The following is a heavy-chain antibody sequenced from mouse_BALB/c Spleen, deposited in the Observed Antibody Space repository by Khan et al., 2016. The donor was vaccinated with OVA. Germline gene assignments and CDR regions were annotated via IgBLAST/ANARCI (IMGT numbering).Heavy chain of an antibody. CDR3: ARSIMAN. V-gene: IGHV3-2*02. CDR1: GYSITSDYA. Sequence: EVQLQESGPGLVKPSQSLSLTCTVTGYSITSDYAWNWIRQFPGNKLEWMGYISNSGSTSYNPSLKSRISITRDTSKNQSFLQLNSVTTEDTATYYCARSIMANWGQGTTLTVSS. J-gene: IGHJ2*01. CDR2: ISNSGST.